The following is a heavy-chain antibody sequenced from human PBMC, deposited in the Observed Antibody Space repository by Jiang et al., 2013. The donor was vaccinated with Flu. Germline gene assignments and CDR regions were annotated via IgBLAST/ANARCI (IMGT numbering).Heavy chain of an antibody. CDR2: INHSGST. J-gene: IGHJ6*02. CDR1: GGSFSGYY. D-gene: IGHD3-3*01. Sequence: GSGLVKPSETLSLTCAVYGGSFSGYYWSWIRQPPGKGLEWIGEINHSGSTNYNPSLKSRVTISVDTSKNQFSLKLSSVTAADTAVYYCARVHPIQGRYGRGYDFWSGYRPQTPYSYGMDVWGQGTTVTVSS. CDR3: ARVHPIQGRYGRGYDFWSGYRPQTPYSYGMDV. V-gene: IGHV4-34*01.